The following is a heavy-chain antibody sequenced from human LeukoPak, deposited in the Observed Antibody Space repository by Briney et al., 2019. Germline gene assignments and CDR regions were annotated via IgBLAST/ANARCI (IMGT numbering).Heavy chain of an antibody. CDR2: INPKSGGT. CDR3: AREVTATKNHGIDV. J-gene: IGHJ6*02. Sequence: EASVKVSCKVSGYTFTGYYIHWVRRAPGQGVEWLGGINPKSGGTAYTRNFQGRDTRTKDTSISTAYMELSRLRSDDTAIYYCAREVTATKNHGIDVWGQGTSVTVSS. V-gene: IGHV1-2*02. CDR1: GYTFTGYY. D-gene: IGHD4-23*01.